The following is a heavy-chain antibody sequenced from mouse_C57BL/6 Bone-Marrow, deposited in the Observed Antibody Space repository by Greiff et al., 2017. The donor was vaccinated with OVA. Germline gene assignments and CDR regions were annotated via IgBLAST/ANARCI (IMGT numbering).Heavy chain of an antibody. V-gene: IGHV1-81*01. CDR3: FRYYYGSSYIDY. CDR1: GYTFTSYG. Sequence: QVQLQQSGAELARPGASVKLSCKASGYTFTSYGISWVKQRTGQGLEWIGEIYPRSGNTYYNEKFKGKATLTADNSSSTAYMELRSLTSEDSAVYFCFRYYYGSSYIDYWGQGTTLTVSS. D-gene: IGHD1-1*01. CDR2: IYPRSGNT. J-gene: IGHJ2*01.